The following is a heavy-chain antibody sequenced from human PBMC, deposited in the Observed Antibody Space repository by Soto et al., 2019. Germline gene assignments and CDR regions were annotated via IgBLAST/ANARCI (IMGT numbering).Heavy chain of an antibody. J-gene: IGHJ6*02. Sequence: GESLKISCKGSGYSFTSYWISWVRQMPGKGLEWMGRIDPSGSYTNYSPSFQGHVTISADKSISTAYLQWSSLKASDTAMYYCARFDYGSGSYYSYYYYYGMDVWGQGTTVTVSS. CDR2: IDPSGSYT. V-gene: IGHV5-10-1*01. CDR1: GYSFTSYW. D-gene: IGHD3-10*01. CDR3: ARFDYGSGSYYSYYYYYGMDV.